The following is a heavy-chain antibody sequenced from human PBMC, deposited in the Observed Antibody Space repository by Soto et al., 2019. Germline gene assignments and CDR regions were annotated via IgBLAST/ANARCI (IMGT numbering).Heavy chain of an antibody. J-gene: IGHJ5*02. V-gene: IGHV3-13*01. CDR2: IGTAGDT. CDR1: GFTFSIYD. CDR3: ARGWSGKGRNHESTSNWFDP. Sequence: GSLRLSCAASGFTFSIYDMHWVRQATGKGLEWVSAIGTAGDTYYPGSVKGRFTISRENAKNSLYLQMNSLRAGDTAVYYCARGWSGKGRNHESTSNWFDPWGQGTLVTVSS. D-gene: IGHD3-10*01.